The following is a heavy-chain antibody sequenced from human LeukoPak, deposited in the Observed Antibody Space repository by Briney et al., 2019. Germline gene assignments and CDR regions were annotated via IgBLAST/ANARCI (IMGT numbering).Heavy chain of an antibody. V-gene: IGHV4-39*01. D-gene: IGHD6-13*01. CDR2: IYYSGST. CDR3: ARLQTWVAAADPGY. CDR1: GCSISSSSYY. J-gene: IGHJ4*02. Sequence: SETLSLTCTVSGCSISSSSYYWGWIRQPPGKGLEWIGSIYYSGSTYYNPSLKSRVTISVDTSKNQFSLKLSSVTAADTAVYYCARLQTWVAAADPGYWGQGTLVTVSS.